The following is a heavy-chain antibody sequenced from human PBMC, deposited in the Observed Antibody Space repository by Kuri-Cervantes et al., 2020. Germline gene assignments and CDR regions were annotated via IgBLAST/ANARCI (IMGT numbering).Heavy chain of an antibody. CDR3: ASGGVVPAALFVY. D-gene: IGHD2-2*01. CDR1: GLTFSNFA. CDR2: ISNNGGST. Sequence: GESLKISCAASGLTFSNFAMSWVRQAPGKGLEWVSTISNNGGSTYYADSVKGRFTISRDNSKSTLSLQMDSLRAEDTALYYCASGGVVPAALFVYWGQGTLVTVSS. J-gene: IGHJ4*02. V-gene: IGHV3-23*01.